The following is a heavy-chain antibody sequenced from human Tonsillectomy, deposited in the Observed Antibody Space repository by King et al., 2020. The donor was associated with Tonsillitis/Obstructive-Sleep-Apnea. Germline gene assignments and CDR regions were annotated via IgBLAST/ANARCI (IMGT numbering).Heavy chain of an antibody. Sequence: QLVQSGGGVVQPGRSLRLSCVASGFTFRGYGMHWVRQAPGKGLEWVALISNDGSSEYYADSVKGRFTISRDHSKNTLYLQMNSLRAEDTAVYYCAKVVWRPTLKIVSAFYGMTVWGQGTTVPVSS. J-gene: IGHJ6*02. CDR3: AKVVWRPTLKIVSAFYGMTV. V-gene: IGHV3-30*18. CDR1: GFTFRGYG. CDR2: ISNDGSSE. D-gene: IGHD2-21*01.